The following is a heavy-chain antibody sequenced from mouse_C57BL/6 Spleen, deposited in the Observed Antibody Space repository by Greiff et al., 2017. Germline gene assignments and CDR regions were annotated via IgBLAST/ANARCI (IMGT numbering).Heavy chain of an antibody. J-gene: IGHJ4*01. CDR3: AREGVRHAMDY. Sequence: VQLKQSGGGLVKPGGSLKLSCAASGFTFSSYAMSWVRQTQEKRLEWVATISDGGSYTYYPDNVKGRFTISRDNAKNNLYLQMSHLKSEDTAMYYCAREGVRHAMDYWGKGTSVTVSS. CDR2: ISDGGSYT. CDR1: GFTFSSYA. V-gene: IGHV5-4*01. D-gene: IGHD2-2*01.